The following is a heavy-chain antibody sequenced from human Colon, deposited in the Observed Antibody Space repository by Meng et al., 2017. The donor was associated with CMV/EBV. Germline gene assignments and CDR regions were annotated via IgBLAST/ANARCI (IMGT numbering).Heavy chain of an antibody. CDR3: ARESQR. V-gene: IGHV1-2*02. Sequence: ASVKVSCKASGYTFTGYSLHWVRQAPGQGLEWVGSINPKTGVTRFAHAYEARITMTRDTSINTVYMELSSLRSDDTGVYYRARESQRWGQGTQVTVSS. CDR1: GYTFTGYS. J-gene: IGHJ1*01. CDR2: INPKTGVT.